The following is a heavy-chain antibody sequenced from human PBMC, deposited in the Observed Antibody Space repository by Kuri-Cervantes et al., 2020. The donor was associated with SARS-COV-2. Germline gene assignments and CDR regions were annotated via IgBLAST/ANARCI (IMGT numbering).Heavy chain of an antibody. D-gene: IGHD4-23*01. CDR2: ISSSSSTI. CDR3: ATPAPVYGGNSGGWVF. CDR1: GFTFSSYS. Sequence: GESLKISCAASGFTFSSYSMNWVRQAPGKGLEWVSYISSSSSTIYYADSVKGRFTISRDNAKNSLYLQMNSLRAEDTAVYYCATPAPVYGGNSGGWVFWGQGTLVTVSS. J-gene: IGHJ4*02. V-gene: IGHV3-48*01.